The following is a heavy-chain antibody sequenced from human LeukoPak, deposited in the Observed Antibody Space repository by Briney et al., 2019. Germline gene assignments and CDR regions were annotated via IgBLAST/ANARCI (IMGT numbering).Heavy chain of an antibody. Sequence: SGTLSLTCTVSGYSISSGYYWGWIRQPPGKGLEWIGSIYHSGSTYYNPSLKSRVTISVDTSKNQFSLKLSSVTAADTAMYYCAGLGRTTVDYWGQGTLVTVSS. CDR1: GYSISSGYY. V-gene: IGHV4-38-2*02. CDR3: AGLGRTTVDY. CDR2: IYHSGST. J-gene: IGHJ4*02. D-gene: IGHD4-11*01.